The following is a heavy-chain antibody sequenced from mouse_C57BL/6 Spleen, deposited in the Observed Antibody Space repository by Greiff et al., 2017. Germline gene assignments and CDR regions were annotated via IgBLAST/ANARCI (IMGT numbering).Heavy chain of an antibody. CDR1: GFNIKDYY. Sequence: VQLQQSGAELVKPGASVKLSCTASGFNIKDYYMHWVKQRTEQGLEWIGRIDPEDGETKYAPKFQGKATITADTSSNTAYLQLSSLPSADTAVYYCASEVYYDYDEGFAYGGQRTLVTVSA. J-gene: IGHJ3*01. CDR2: IDPEDGET. D-gene: IGHD2-4*01. CDR3: ASEVYYDYDEGFAY. V-gene: IGHV14-2*01.